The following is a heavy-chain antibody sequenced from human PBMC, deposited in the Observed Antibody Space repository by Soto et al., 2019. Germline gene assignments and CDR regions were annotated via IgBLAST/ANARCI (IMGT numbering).Heavy chain of an antibody. CDR3: ISRTVTTFNAFDI. Sequence: QLQLQESGPGLVKPSETLSLTCTVSGGSISSSNYYWGWIRQPPGKGLEWIASIYYSENTYYNPSLKSRVTISLDTSKNQFSLKLTSVTAADTAVYYCISRTVTTFNAFDIWGQGTMVTVSS. D-gene: IGHD4-17*01. J-gene: IGHJ3*02. V-gene: IGHV4-39*01. CDR1: GGSISSSNYY. CDR2: IYYSENT.